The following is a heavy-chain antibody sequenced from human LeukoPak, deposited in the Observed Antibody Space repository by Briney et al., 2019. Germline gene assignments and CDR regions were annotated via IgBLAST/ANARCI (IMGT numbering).Heavy chain of an antibody. V-gene: IGHV1-2*02. J-gene: IGHJ4*02. Sequence: ASVKVSCKASGYTFRDYYMHWVRQAPGQGLEWMGWIYPKSGDTDYAQKFQGRVTMTRDTSISTVYMELSRLTSDDTAIYYCVWENWVYDYWGQGTLVTVSS. D-gene: IGHD7-27*01. CDR3: VWENWVYDY. CDR2: IYPKSGDT. CDR1: GYTFRDYY.